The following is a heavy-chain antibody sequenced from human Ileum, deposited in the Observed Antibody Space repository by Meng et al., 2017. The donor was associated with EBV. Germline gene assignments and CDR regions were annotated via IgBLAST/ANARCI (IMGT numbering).Heavy chain of an antibody. V-gene: IGHV7-4-1*02. CDR1: GYSFNKFA. D-gene: IGHD2-15*01. Sequence: QVQLVQSGSELKKPGASVKFSCKASGYSFNKFAINWVRQAPGQGLEWVGWINTKTGDPRYAQGFTGRFVFSLDTSVSTAYLQISSLKPEDTAVYYCVRDGRSINLLDYWGQGTLVTVSS. CDR3: VRDGRSINLLDY. J-gene: IGHJ4*02. CDR2: INTKTGDP.